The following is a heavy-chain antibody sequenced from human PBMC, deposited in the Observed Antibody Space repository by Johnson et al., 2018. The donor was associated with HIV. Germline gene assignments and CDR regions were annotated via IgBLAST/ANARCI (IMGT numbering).Heavy chain of an antibody. CDR2: IYSGGST. Sequence: VQLVESGGGVVQPGGSLRLSCAASGFTFSSYAMSWVRQAPGKGLEWVSVIYSGGSTSYADYLKGRCTITRDNSKNTLYLQMNSLRSEDTAVYYCASVSSFGGISARNAFDIWGQGTMVTVSS. D-gene: IGHD3-16*01. CDR1: GFTFSSYA. J-gene: IGHJ3*02. CDR3: ASVSSFGGISARNAFDI. V-gene: IGHV3-66*02.